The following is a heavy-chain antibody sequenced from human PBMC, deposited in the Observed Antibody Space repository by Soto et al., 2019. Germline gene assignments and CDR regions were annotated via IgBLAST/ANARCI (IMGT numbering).Heavy chain of an antibody. CDR3: ARLGRAAAGYSYYHHCMDV. V-gene: IGHV4-39*01. Sequence: QLQLQESGPGLVKSSETLSLTCTVSGASISSSSYYWGWIRQPPGKGLEWIGTIYYSGSTSYNPSLKSRVTISVDTSKNQFSLKLSSVTAADTAVYYCARLGRAAAGYSYYHHCMDVWGKGTTVTVSS. CDR2: IYYSGST. CDR1: GASISSSSYY. D-gene: IGHD6-13*01. J-gene: IGHJ6*03.